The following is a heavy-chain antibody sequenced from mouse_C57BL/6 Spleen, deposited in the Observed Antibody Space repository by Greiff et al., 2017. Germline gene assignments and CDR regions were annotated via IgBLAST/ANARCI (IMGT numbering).Heavy chain of an antibody. CDR3: ARAITTVVANYAMDY. V-gene: IGHV3-6*01. CDR2: ISYDGSN. J-gene: IGHJ4*01. Sequence: EVHLVESGPGLVKPSQSLSLTCSVTGYSITSGYYWNWIRQFPGNKLEWMGYISYDGSNNYNPSLKNRISITRDTSKNQFFLKLNSVTTEDTATYYCARAITTVVANYAMDYWGQGTSVTVSS. D-gene: IGHD1-1*01. CDR1: GYSITSGYY.